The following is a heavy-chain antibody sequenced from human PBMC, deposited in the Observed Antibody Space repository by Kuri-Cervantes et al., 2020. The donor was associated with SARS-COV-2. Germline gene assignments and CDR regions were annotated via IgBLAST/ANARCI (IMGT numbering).Heavy chain of an antibody. D-gene: IGHD3-10*01. Sequence: SETLSLTCAVYGGSFSGYYWSWIRQPPGKGLEWIGSIYYSGSTYYNPSLKSRVTISVDTSKNQFSLKLSSVTAADTAVYYCARGPYYYGSGSYYSRSEYFQHWGRGTLVTVSS. J-gene: IGHJ1*01. CDR3: ARGPYYYGSGSYYSRSEYFQH. V-gene: IGHV4-34*01. CDR1: GGSFSGYY. CDR2: IYYSGST.